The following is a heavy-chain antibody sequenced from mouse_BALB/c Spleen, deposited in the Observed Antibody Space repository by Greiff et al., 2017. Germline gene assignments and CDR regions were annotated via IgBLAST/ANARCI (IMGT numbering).Heavy chain of an antibody. J-gene: IGHJ2*01. V-gene: IGHV3-6*02. CDR2: ISYDGSN. CDR3: ARFDGPYYFDY. CDR1: GYSITSGYY. Sequence: ESGPGLVKPSQSLSLTCSVTGYSITSGYYWNWIRQFPGNKLEWMGYISYDGSNNYNPSLKNRISITRDTSKNQFFLKLNSVTTEDTATYYCARFDGPYYFDYWGQGTTLTVSS. D-gene: IGHD2-3*01.